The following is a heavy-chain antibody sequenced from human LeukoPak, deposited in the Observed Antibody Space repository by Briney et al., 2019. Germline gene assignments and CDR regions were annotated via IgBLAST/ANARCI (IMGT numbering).Heavy chain of an antibody. V-gene: IGHV4-61*02. Sequence: SETLSLTCTVSGDSISSGTYYWTWIRQPAGEGLEWIGRMAVNGRTNYNPSLESRLTMSENTSQNQFSLRLTSVTAADTAFYYCARGDYDYLSGTYSFDLWGQGIRVTVSS. D-gene: IGHD3-16*01. CDR3: ARGDYDYLSGTYSFDL. CDR1: GDSISSGTYY. CDR2: MAVNGRT. J-gene: IGHJ5*02.